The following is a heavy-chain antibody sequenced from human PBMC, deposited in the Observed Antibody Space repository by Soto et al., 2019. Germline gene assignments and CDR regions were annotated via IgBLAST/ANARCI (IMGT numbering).Heavy chain of an antibody. D-gene: IGHD3-22*01. CDR2: IIPIFGTA. CDR3: ARAYYYDSSGYSAFDY. V-gene: IGHV1-69*13. J-gene: IGHJ4*02. CDR1: GGTFSSYA. Sequence: SVKVSCKASGGTFSSYAISGVRQAPGQGLEWMGGIIPIFGTANYAQKFQGRVTITADESTSTAYMELSSLRSEDTAVYYCARAYYYDSSGYSAFDYWGQGTLVTVSS.